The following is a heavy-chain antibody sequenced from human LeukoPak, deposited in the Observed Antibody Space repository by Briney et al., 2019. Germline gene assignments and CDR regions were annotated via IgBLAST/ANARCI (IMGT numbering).Heavy chain of an antibody. CDR3: ARSSFPSYFYYYMDV. CDR1: GFTFSSYA. J-gene: IGHJ6*03. D-gene: IGHD6-6*01. Sequence: PGGSLRLSCAASGFTFSSYAMHWVRQAPGKGLEWVALISYDGSNKYYADSVKGRFTISRDNSKNTLYLQMNSLRAEDTAVYYCARSSFPSYFYYYMDVWGKGTTVTVSS. V-gene: IGHV3-30*04. CDR2: ISYDGSNK.